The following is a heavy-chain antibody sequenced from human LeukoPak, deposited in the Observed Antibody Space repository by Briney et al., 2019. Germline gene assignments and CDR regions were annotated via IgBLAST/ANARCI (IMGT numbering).Heavy chain of an antibody. CDR1: GGSISSYY. CDR3: ARGPRSSGWYPLTWFDP. J-gene: IGHJ5*02. D-gene: IGHD6-19*01. V-gene: IGHV4-34*01. Sequence: SETLSLTCTVSGGSISSYYWSWIRQPPGKGLEWIGEINHSGSTNYNPSLKSRVTISVDTSKNQFSLKLSSVTAADTAVYYCARGPRSSGWYPLTWFDPWGQGTLVTVSS. CDR2: INHSGST.